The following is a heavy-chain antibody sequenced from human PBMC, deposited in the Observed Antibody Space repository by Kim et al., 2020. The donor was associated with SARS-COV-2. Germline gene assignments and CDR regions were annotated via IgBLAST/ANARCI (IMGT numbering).Heavy chain of an antibody. CDR3: ARQRASSWEADFDY. V-gene: IGHV4-39*01. CDR2: IYYSGST. D-gene: IGHD1-26*01. CDR1: GGSISTTTYY. Sequence: SETLSLTCTVSGGSISTTTYYWGWIRQPPGKGLEWIGSIYYSGSTYYNPSLKSPVTISINTSKNQFSLRLSSVTAADTAVYYCARQRASSWEADFDYWGQGTLVTVSS. J-gene: IGHJ4*02.